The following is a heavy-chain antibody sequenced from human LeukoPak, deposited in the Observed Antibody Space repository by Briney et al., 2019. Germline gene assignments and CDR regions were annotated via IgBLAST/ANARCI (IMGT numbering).Heavy chain of an antibody. CDR2: IRSKAYGGTT. CDR3: TRDHDYGDQSPFDY. V-gene: IGHV3-49*03. Sequence: GRSLRLSCTASGLTFGDYAMNWFRQAPGKGLEWVGFIRSKAYGGTTEYAASVKGRFTISRDDSKSIAYPQMNSLKTEDTAVYYCTRDHDYGDQSPFDYWGQGTLVTVSS. J-gene: IGHJ4*02. CDR1: GLTFGDYA. D-gene: IGHD4-17*01.